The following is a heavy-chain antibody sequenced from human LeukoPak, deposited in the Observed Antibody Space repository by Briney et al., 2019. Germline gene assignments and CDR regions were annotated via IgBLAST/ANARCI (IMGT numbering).Heavy chain of an antibody. D-gene: IGHD3-3*01. J-gene: IGHJ5*02. CDR3: AGGILEWLLAPHP. CDR2: ISSSSSTI. Sequence: GGSLRLSCAASGFTFSSYSMNWVRQAPGKGLEWVSYISSSSSTIYYADSVEGRFTISRDNAKNSLYLQMNSLRAEDTAVYYCAGGILEWLLAPHPWGRGTLVTVSS. V-gene: IGHV3-48*01. CDR1: GFTFSSYS.